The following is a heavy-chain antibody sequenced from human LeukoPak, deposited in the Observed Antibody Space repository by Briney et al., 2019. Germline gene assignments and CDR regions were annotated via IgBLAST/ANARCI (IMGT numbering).Heavy chain of an antibody. D-gene: IGHD6-19*01. CDR2: ISPSGGTK. CDR3: SKLAVASADS. J-gene: IGHJ4*02. Sequence: GGSLRLSCAASGFSFSDYEMNWVRQSPAKGLEWVSNISPSGGTKYYAGSVKGRFTISRDNAKNSLYLQMNSLRAEDTGVYFCSKLAVASADSWGQGTLVTVSS. CDR1: GFSFSDYE. V-gene: IGHV3-48*03.